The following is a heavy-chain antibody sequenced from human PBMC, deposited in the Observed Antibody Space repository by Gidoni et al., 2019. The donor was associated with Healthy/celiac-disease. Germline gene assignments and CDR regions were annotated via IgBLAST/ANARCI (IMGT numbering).Heavy chain of an antibody. J-gene: IGHJ4*02. Sequence: EVQLLESGGGLVQPGGSLRLSCAASGFTFSSYAMSWVRPAPGKGLEWVSAISGSGGSTYYADSVKGRFTISRDNSKNTLYLQMNSLRAEDTAVYYCAKLIAVAGTSDYWGQGTLVTVSS. CDR3: AKLIAVAGTSDY. D-gene: IGHD6-19*01. V-gene: IGHV3-23*01. CDR1: GFTFSSYA. CDR2: ISGSGGST.